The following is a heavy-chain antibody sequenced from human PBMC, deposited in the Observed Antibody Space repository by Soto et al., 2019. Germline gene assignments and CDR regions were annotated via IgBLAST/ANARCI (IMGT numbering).Heavy chain of an antibody. CDR2: VSCAGTST. V-gene: IGHV3-30-3*01. Sequence: QVQLVESGGGVVQPGRSLRLSCAASGFTLSSYAMHWVRQAPGKGLEWVAVVSCAGTSTYYADSVRGRFTISRDKSKDTVYLQLTSLRTEDTAVYHWQIDTRDDGNEYYTFDSYGQATVVTVSS. D-gene: IGHD3-3*01. CDR3: QIDTRDDGNEYYTFDS. J-gene: IGHJ4*02. CDR1: GFTLSSYA.